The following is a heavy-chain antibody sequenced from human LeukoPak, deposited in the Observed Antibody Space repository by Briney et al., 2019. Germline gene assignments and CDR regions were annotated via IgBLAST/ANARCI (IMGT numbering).Heavy chain of an antibody. J-gene: IGHJ5*02. CDR1: GGSISSSSYY. D-gene: IGHD6-6*01. V-gene: IGHV4-39*01. Sequence: PSETPSLTCTVSGGSISSSSYYWGWIRQPPGKGLEWIGSIYYSGSTYYNPSLKSRVTISVDTSKNQFSLKLSSVTAADTAVFYCARHRDGSSCFDPWGQGTLVTVSS. CDR2: IYYSGST. CDR3: ARHRDGSSCFDP.